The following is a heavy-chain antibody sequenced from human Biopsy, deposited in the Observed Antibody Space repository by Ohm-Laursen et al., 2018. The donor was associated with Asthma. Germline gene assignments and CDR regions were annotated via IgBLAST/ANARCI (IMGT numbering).Heavy chain of an antibody. CDR1: GGSMSSSSYY. V-gene: IGHV4-39*01. J-gene: IGHJ4*02. CDR2: ISYTGSA. Sequence: SETLSLTCTVSGGSMSSSSYYWGWIRQPPGKGLEWMGSISYTGSAYHNPSLKSRVTISVDTSKNHSSLKRSSVTAADTAVYYCARHWDWGSFFDYWGQGTPVTVSS. D-gene: IGHD7-27*01. CDR3: ARHWDWGSFFDY.